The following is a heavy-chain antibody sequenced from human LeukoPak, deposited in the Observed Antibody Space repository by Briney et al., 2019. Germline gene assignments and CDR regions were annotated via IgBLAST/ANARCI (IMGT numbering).Heavy chain of an antibody. D-gene: IGHD6-13*01. Sequence: GGSLRLSCAASGFTFSNYGMHWVRQAPGKGLEWVAVISFDGSNKYYADSVKGRFTISRDNSKNTLYLQMNSLRAEDTAVYYRAKGSIAAFPFDYWGQGTLVTVSS. V-gene: IGHV3-30*18. J-gene: IGHJ4*02. CDR2: ISFDGSNK. CDR3: AKGSIAAFPFDY. CDR1: GFTFSNYG.